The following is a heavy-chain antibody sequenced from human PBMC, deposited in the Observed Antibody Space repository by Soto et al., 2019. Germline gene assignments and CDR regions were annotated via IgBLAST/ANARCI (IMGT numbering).Heavy chain of an antibody. CDR3: VKDFRVAYDWTHD. D-gene: IGHD1-1*01. CDR1: GFIFSNYA. V-gene: IGHV3-23*01. CDR2: IRGSGGPT. J-gene: IGHJ4*02. Sequence: DVQLLESGGDLVQPGGSLRLSCAASGFIFSNYAMSWVRQAPGKGLEWGSLIRGSGGPTNYADSVKGRFTVSRDNSKNILLLQMNSLRAEDTAVYYCVKDFRVAYDWTHDWGQGTLVTVSS.